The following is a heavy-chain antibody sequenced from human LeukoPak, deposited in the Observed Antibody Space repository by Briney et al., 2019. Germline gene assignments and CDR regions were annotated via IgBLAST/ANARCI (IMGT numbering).Heavy chain of an antibody. V-gene: IGHV4-39*07. CDR1: GGSITTSTYY. J-gene: IGHJ6*03. CDR2: IYYSGYT. D-gene: IGHD3-10*01. CDR3: ARAVGSGSFQTYYYYMDV. Sequence: SETLSLTCTVSGGSITTSTYYWGWIRQPPGKGLEWIGTIYYSGYTYYNPSLESRVTIFVDTSKNQFSLKLSSVTAADTAVYYCARAVGSGSFQTYYYYMDVWGKGTTVTISS.